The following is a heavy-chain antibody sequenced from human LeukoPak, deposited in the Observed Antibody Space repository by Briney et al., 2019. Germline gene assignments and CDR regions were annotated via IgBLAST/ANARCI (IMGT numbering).Heavy chain of an antibody. CDR3: ARGGYDSSGYYHVHFDY. CDR2: MNPKSGNT. D-gene: IGHD3-22*01. Sequence: ASVKLSCKAAGYTFTSYDINWVRQATGQGLGWMGWMNPKSGNTGYAQKFQGRVTMTRNTSISTAYMELSSLRSEDTAVYYCARGGYDSSGYYHVHFDYWGQGTLVTVSS. CDR1: GYTFTSYD. J-gene: IGHJ4*02. V-gene: IGHV1-8*01.